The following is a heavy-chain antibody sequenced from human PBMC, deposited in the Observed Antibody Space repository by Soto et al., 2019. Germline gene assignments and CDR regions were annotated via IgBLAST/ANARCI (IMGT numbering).Heavy chain of an antibody. D-gene: IGHD2-2*02. J-gene: IGHJ5*02. V-gene: IGHV4-31*03. CDR2: IYYSGSF. Sequence: SETLSLTCTVSGGSISIGGYYWSWIRQHPGKGLEWIGYIYYSGSFYYNPSLRSRVTISVDTSKDQFSLKLSSVTAADTAAYYCARGGVVTASIEVNWFDTWGRGTLVTVSS. CDR1: GGSISIGGYY. CDR3: ARGGVVTASIEVNWFDT.